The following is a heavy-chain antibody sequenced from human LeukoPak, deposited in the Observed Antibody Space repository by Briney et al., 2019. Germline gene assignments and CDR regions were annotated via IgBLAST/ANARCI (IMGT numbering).Heavy chain of an antibody. J-gene: IGHJ6*02. CDR1: EFAFSRHA. CDR3: AKDIRFGIADLYYYGMDV. CDR2: IWRDSSEE. Sequence: GGSLRLSCVASEFAFSRHAMHWVRQAPGKGLEWVAVIWRDSSEEHYADSVKGRFTVSKDNSKSTLYLEMNSLRAEDTALYYCAKDIRFGIADLYYYGMDVWGQGTTVTVSS. V-gene: IGHV3-30*02. D-gene: IGHD6-13*01.